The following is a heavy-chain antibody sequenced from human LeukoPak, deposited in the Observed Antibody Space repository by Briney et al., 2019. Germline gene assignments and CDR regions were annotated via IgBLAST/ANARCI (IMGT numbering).Heavy chain of an antibody. CDR3: AKYGGGDGADDTFDY. V-gene: IGHV3-23*01. D-gene: IGHD3-16*01. CDR1: GFTFSTYA. CDR2: IGGVGFDART. J-gene: IGHJ4*02. Sequence: PGGSLRLSCAASGFTFSTYAMSWVRQAPGKGLEWVSGIGGVGFDARTYAADSVKGRFTISRDNSKNTVFLQMNSLRDEDTALYYCAKYGGGDGADDTFDYWGQGVLVTVSS.